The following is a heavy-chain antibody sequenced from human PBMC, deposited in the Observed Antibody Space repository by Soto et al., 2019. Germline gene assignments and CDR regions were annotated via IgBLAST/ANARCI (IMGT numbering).Heavy chain of an antibody. D-gene: IGHD2-15*01. Sequence: ASGKVSCKASGYTFTSYGISWVRQAPGQGLEWMGWISAYNGNTNYAQKLQGRVTMTTDTSTSTAYMELRSLTSDDTAVYYCTRDMLKQPLVGIQDNWFDPWGQGTMVTVSS. CDR2: ISAYNGNT. CDR3: TRDMLKQPLVGIQDNWFDP. J-gene: IGHJ5*01. CDR1: GYTFTSYG. V-gene: IGHV1-18*01.